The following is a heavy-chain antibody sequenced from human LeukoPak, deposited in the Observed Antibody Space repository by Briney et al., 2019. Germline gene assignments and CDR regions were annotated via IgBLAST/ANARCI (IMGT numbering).Heavy chain of an antibody. J-gene: IGHJ3*02. Sequence: GGSLRLSCAASGFTFSDYYMSWVRQAPGKGLEWVSYINSGGSPIYYADSVKGRFTISRDNAKNSLYLQMTSLRAEDTAIYYCVRVVPAAILGAFDIWGQGTMVTVSS. CDR2: INSGGSPI. D-gene: IGHD2-2*02. V-gene: IGHV3-11*04. CDR3: VRVVPAAILGAFDI. CDR1: GFTFSDYY.